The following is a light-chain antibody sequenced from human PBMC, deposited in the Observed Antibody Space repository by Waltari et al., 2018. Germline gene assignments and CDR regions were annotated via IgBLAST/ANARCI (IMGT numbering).Light chain of an antibody. J-gene: IGKJ2*01. CDR1: QSISSW. V-gene: IGKV1-5*03. Sequence: DIQMTQSPSTLSASVGDRVTITFRASQSISSWLAWYQQKPGKAPKLLIYKASNLESGVPSRFSGFGAGTEFTLIISSLQPYDLATYYCQQYSSHSTFGQGTKLEIK. CDR3: QQYSSHST. CDR2: KAS.